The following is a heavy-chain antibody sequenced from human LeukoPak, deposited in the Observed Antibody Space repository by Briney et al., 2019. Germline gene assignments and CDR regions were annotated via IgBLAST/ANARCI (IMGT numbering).Heavy chain of an antibody. D-gene: IGHD2-2*01. Sequence: GGSLRLSCAASGFTFSSYAMSWVRQAPGKGLEWVSAISGSGGSTYYADSVKGRFTISRDNSKNTLYLQMNSLRAEDTAVYYCATYPGREDIVVVPAALPVYFDYWGQGTLVTVSS. CDR1: GFTFSSYA. J-gene: IGHJ4*02. CDR2: ISGSGGST. CDR3: ATYPGREDIVVVPAALPVYFDY. V-gene: IGHV3-23*01.